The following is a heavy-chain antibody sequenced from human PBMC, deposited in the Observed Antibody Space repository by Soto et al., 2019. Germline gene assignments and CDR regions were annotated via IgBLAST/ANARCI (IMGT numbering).Heavy chain of an antibody. CDR2: INPNSGGT. D-gene: IGHD3-9*01. CDR3: ARDFSPTQSDVLTGYRIYYYYGMDV. CDR1: GYTFTGYY. Sequence: GASVKVSCKASGYTFTGYYMHWVRQAPGQGLEWMGWINPNSGGTYYVQKFQGCVTMTRDTSISTAYMELSRLRSDDTAVYYCARDFSPTQSDVLTGYRIYYYYGMDVWGQGTTVTVSS. V-gene: IGHV1-2*04. J-gene: IGHJ6*02.